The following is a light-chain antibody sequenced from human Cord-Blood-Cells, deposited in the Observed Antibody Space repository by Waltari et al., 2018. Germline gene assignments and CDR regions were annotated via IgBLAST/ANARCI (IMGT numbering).Light chain of an antibody. V-gene: IGLV2-14*03. CDR3: SSYTSSSTV. Sequence: QSALPQPASVSGSPGQSITLSCTGTSSDVGGSNYASWYQPHPGKAPKLMIYDVSNRPSGVSNRFSGSKSGNTASLTISGLQAEDEADYYCSSYTSSSTVFGGGTKLTVL. CDR2: DVS. CDR1: SSDVGGSNY. J-gene: IGLJ2*01.